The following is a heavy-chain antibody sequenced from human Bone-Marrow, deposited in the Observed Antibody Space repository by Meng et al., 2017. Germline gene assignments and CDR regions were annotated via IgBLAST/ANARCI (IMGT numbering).Heavy chain of an antibody. CDR3: ARFSVVTGYWFDP. CDR1: GGTFSSYA. V-gene: IGHV1-69*05. J-gene: IGHJ5*02. Sequence: QAQLVQFWAEVKKPGSSVKFSCKASGGTFSSYAISWVRQAPGQGLEWMGGIIPIFGTANYAQKFQGRVTITTDESTSTAYMELSSLRSEDTAVYYCARFSVVTGYWFDPWGQGTLVTVSS. CDR2: IIPIFGTA. D-gene: IGHD4-23*01.